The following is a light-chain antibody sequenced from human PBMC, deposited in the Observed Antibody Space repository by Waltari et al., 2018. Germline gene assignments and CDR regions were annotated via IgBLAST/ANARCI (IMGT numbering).Light chain of an antibody. J-gene: IGKJ4*01. CDR1: QSVEMY. Sequence: CRASQSVEMYLAWYQQRPGQAPRLLIYDTSNRATDIPARFSGSGSETDFSLTISSLEPEDFAVYYCQQRRNWPLTFGGGTKVEIK. CDR3: QQRRNWPLT. V-gene: IGKV3-11*01. CDR2: DTS.